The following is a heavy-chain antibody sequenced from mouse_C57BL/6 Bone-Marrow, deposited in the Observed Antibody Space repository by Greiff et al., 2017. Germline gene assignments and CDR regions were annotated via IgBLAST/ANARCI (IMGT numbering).Heavy chain of an antibody. J-gene: IGHJ1*03. CDR1: GYTFTSYW. D-gene: IGHD1-1*01. Sequence: QVQLKQPGAELVRPGSSVKLSCKASGYTFTSYWMDWVKQRPGQGLEWIGNIYPSDSETHYNQKFKDKATLTVDKSSSTAYMQISSLTSEDSAVYYCARRYYGSSYWYFDVWGTGTTVTVSS. CDR3: ARRYYGSSYWYFDV. V-gene: IGHV1-61*01. CDR2: IYPSDSET.